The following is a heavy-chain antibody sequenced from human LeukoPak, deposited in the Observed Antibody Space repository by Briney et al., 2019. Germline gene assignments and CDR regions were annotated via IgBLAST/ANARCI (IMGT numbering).Heavy chain of an antibody. CDR1: ELNVSNNY. CDR2: IYSGGTT. Sequence: TGGSLRLSCAASELNVSNNYRNWVRQAPGKGLEWVSVIYSGGTTNYADSVQGRFTISRDSSKNTVYLQMNRLRADDTAVYYCAREHYDYFWGTYRSYALDIWGQGTMVTVSS. D-gene: IGHD3-16*02. V-gene: IGHV3-53*01. CDR3: AREHYDYFWGTYRSYALDI. J-gene: IGHJ3*02.